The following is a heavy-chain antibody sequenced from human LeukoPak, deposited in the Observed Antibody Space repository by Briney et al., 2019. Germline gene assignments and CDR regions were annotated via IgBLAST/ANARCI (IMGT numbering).Heavy chain of an antibody. CDR3: AKDLRNGDNYGFLDY. CDR2: IHASGGRA. V-gene: IGHV3-23*01. CDR1: GFTFSSSG. D-gene: IGHD4/OR15-4a*01. J-gene: IGHJ4*02. Sequence: PGGSLRLSCAASGFTFSSSGMSWVRQTAHKGLEWVSSIHASGGRAYYADSVKGRFTVSRDNSKNTLYLQMNSLRVEDTAIYYCAKDLRNGDNYGFLDYWGQGTLVTVSP.